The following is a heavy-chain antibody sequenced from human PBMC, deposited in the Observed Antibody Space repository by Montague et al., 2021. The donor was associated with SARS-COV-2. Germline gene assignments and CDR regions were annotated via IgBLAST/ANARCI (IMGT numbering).Heavy chain of an antibody. D-gene: IGHD2/OR15-2a*01. Sequence: LSLTCAVSGGSISSFYWSWFRQPPGKGLEWIGHISDSGSTNYNPSLTSRVTMSVDTSKNQFSLKVNSVTAADTAVYYCARHYSATLPAVYWGQGTLVTVSS. CDR1: GGSISSFY. CDR2: ISDSGST. V-gene: IGHV4-59*08. CDR3: ARHYSATLPAVY. J-gene: IGHJ4*02.